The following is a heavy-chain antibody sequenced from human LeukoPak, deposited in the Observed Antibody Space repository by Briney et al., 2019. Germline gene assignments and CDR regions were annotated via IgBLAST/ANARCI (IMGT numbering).Heavy chain of an antibody. Sequence: ASVKVSCKASGYTFTSYDIHWVRQATGQGLEWMGWMNPNSGNSGYAQKFQGRVTMTRNTSISTAYMELSSLRSEDTAVYYCARTSSGWYGGSFDPWGQGTLVTVSS. D-gene: IGHD6-19*01. V-gene: IGHV1-8*01. CDR1: GYTFTSYD. CDR2: MNPNSGNS. CDR3: ARTSSGWYGGSFDP. J-gene: IGHJ5*02.